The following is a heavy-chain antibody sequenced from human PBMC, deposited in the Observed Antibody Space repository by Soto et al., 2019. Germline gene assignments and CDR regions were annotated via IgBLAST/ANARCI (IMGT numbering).Heavy chain of an antibody. CDR3: ARDYLGGLDY. D-gene: IGHD2-15*01. CDR1: GFTFSSYA. CDR2: ISYDGSNK. J-gene: IGHJ4*02. Sequence: PGGSLRLSCAASGFTFSSYAMHWVRQAPGKGLEWVAVISYDGSNKYYADSVKGRFTISRDNSKNTLYLQMNSLRAEDTAVYYCARDYLGGLDYWGQGTLVTVSS. V-gene: IGHV3-30-3*01.